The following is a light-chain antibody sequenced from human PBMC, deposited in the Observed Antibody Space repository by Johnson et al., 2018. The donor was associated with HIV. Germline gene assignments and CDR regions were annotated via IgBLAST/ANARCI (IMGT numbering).Light chain of an antibody. CDR3: ETWDSNLSGV. V-gene: IGLV1-51*01. Sequence: QSVLTQPPSVSAAPGQKVTISCSGSSSNIGKNSVSWYQQLPGTAPKLLIYDNNKRPSGIPDRFSGSKSGTSATLGITGLQTGDEADYYCETWDSNLSGVFGTGTKVTVL. J-gene: IGLJ1*01. CDR1: SSNIGKNS. CDR2: DNN.